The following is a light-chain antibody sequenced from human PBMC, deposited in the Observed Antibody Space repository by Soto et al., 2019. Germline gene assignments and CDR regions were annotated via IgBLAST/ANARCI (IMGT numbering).Light chain of an antibody. CDR1: QSVPSNY. CDR3: QQHHGSPFT. CDR2: DAA. Sequence: EIVLTQSPGTLSLSPGERANLSCRDSQSVPSNYLAWYQQKPGQAPRLLIHDAASRATGIPDRFSGSGSGTDFTLTISRLEPEDFAVYYCQQHHGSPFTFGPGTKVDIK. J-gene: IGKJ3*01. V-gene: IGKV3-20*01.